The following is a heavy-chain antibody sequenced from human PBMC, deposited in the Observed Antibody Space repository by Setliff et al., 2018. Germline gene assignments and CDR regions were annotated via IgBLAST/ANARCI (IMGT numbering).Heavy chain of an antibody. V-gene: IGHV4-34*01. Sequence: SETLSLTCAVYGGSFSGYYWSWIRQPPGKGLEWIGEINHSGSTNYNPSLKSRVTISVDTSKNRFSLKLSSVTAADTAVYYCARGSGSYPVWFDPWGQGTLVTVSS. J-gene: IGHJ5*02. CDR3: ARGSGSYPVWFDP. CDR2: INHSGST. CDR1: GGSFSGYY. D-gene: IGHD1-26*01.